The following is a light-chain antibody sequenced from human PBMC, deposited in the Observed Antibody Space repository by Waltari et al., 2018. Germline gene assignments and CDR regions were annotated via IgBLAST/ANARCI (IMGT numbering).Light chain of an antibody. CDR1: RSHIGHNA. J-gene: IGLJ2*01. CDR3: AAWDDSLKGVL. CDR2: ADD. Sequence: QSVLTQTPSLSEAPRQRVTISCSAIRSHIGHNAVTWYQQVPGKAPKLLVFADDLLPSGVSDRFSGSKAGTSASLAISGLRSEDEGVYFCAAWDDSLKGVLFGGGTKLTVL. V-gene: IGLV1-36*01.